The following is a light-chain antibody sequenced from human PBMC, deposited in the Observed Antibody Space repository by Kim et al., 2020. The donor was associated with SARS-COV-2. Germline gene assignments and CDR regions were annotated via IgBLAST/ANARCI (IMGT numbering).Light chain of an antibody. J-gene: IGLJ3*02. CDR3: AAWDDSLNAWV. CDR2: RND. CDR1: SSNIGSNY. Sequence: ELTQPPSASGTPGQRVTISCYGSSSNIGSNYVSWHQQLPGTAPKLLIYRNDQRPSGVPDRFSGSKSGTSASLAISGLRSEDDADYYCAAWDDSLNAWVFGGGTKVTVL. V-gene: IGLV1-47*01.